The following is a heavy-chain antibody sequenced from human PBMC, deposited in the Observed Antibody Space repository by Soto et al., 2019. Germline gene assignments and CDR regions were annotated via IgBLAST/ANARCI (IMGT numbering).Heavy chain of an antibody. CDR1: GFTFSSYS. CDR2: ISSSSSYI. D-gene: IGHD3-10*01. Sequence: GGSPRLSCAASGFTFSSYSMNWVRQAPGKGLEWVSSISSSSSYIYYADSVKGRFTISRDNAKNSLYLQMNSLRAEDTAVYYCASATWWGSGSYYDAFDIWGQGTMVTVSS. J-gene: IGHJ3*02. V-gene: IGHV3-21*01. CDR3: ASATWWGSGSYYDAFDI.